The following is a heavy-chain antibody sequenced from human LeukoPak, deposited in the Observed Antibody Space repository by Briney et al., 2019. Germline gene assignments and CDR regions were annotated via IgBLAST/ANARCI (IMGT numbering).Heavy chain of an antibody. J-gene: IGHJ4*02. CDR2: INHSGST. CDR3: ARGSGSYWGDYFDY. CDR1: GGSINSGSDY. V-gene: IGHV4-39*07. D-gene: IGHD1-26*01. Sequence: KSSETLSLACTVSGGSINSGSDYWGWIRQPPGKGLEWIGEINHSGSTNYNPSLKSRVTISVDTSKNQFSLKLSSVTAADTAVYYCARGSGSYWGDYFDYWGQGTLVTVSS.